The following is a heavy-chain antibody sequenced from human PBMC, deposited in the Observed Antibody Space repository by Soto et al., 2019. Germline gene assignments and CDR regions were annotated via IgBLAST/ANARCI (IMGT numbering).Heavy chain of an antibody. CDR2: IYYSGST. J-gene: IGHJ6*02. V-gene: IGHV4-59*01. Sequence: SETLSLTCTVSGGSISSYYWSWIRQPPGKGLEWIGYIYYSGSTNYNPSLKSRVTISVDTSKNQFSLKLSSVTAADTAVYYCARMVVPAAILDYYYGMDGWGQGTTVTVSS. CDR1: GGSISSYY. CDR3: ARMVVPAAILDYYYGMDG. D-gene: IGHD2-2*01.